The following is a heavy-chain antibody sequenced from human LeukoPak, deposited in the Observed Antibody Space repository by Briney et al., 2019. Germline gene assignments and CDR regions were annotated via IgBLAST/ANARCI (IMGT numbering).Heavy chain of an antibody. J-gene: IGHJ3*02. CDR2: ISAYNGNT. Sequence: ASVKVSCKASGYTFTSYGISWVRQAPGQGLEWMGWISAYNGNTNYAQKLQGRVTMTTDTSTSTAYMEPRSLRSDDTAVYYCARGLGYCSSTSCYDAFDIWGQGTMVTVSS. CDR1: GYTFTSYG. V-gene: IGHV1-18*01. CDR3: ARGLGYCSSTSCYDAFDI. D-gene: IGHD2-2*01.